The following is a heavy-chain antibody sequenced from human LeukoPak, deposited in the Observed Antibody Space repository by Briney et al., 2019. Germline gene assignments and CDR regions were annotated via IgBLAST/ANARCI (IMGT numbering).Heavy chain of an antibody. CDR1: GGSISRDY. CDR2: IYYTGST. Sequence: KPSETLSLTCTVSGGSISRDYLSWIRQPPGKGLEWIGYIYYTGSTNYNPSLKSRVTISVDTSKNQFSLKLSSVTAADTAVYYCARDRPGGSSLDYWGQGTLVTVSS. J-gene: IGHJ4*02. CDR3: ARDRPGGSSLDY. D-gene: IGHD6-13*01. V-gene: IGHV4-59*01.